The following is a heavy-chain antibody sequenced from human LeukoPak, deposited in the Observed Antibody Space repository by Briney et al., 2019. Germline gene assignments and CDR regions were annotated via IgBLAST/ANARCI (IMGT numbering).Heavy chain of an antibody. Sequence: SVKVSCKASGGTFSSYAISWMRQAPGQGLEWMGRIIPIFGTANYAQQFQGRVTITTDESTSTAYMELSSLRSEDTAVYYCAREGSGSYKGAFDIWGQGTMVTVSS. CDR3: AREGSGSYKGAFDI. CDR1: GGTFSSYA. V-gene: IGHV1-69*05. CDR2: IIPIFGTA. J-gene: IGHJ3*02. D-gene: IGHD1-26*01.